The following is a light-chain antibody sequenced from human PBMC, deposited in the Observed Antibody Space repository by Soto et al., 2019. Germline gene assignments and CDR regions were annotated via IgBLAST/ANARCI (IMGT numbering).Light chain of an antibody. Sequence: DIVMTQSPATLAVSPGERATLSCRASQSIIGNLAWYQQKPGQAPRLLIYGASTRATGIPARFSGSESGTEFTLTISSLQSEDFAVYHCQQYNDWPHTFGQGTKVDIK. CDR1: QSIIGN. CDR3: QQYNDWPHT. V-gene: IGKV3-15*01. J-gene: IGKJ2*01. CDR2: GAS.